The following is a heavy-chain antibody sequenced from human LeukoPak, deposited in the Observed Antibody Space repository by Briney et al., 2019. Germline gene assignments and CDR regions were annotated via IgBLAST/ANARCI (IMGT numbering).Heavy chain of an antibody. CDR2: INPNSGGT. Sequence: AASVKVSCKASGYTFTGYYMHWVRQAPGQGLEWMGWINPNSGGTNYAQKFQGRVTMTRDTSISTAYVELSRLRSDDTAVYYCAREKDIVVVPAAMLLDYWGQGTLVTVSS. V-gene: IGHV1-2*02. J-gene: IGHJ4*02. D-gene: IGHD2-2*01. CDR1: GYTFTGYY. CDR3: AREKDIVVVPAAMLLDY.